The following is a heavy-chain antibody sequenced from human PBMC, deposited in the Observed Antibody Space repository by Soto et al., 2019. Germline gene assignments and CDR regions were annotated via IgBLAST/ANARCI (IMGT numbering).Heavy chain of an antibody. Sequence: QVQLQESGPGLVKPSQTLSLTCTVSGGSISSGDYYWSWIRQPPGKGLEWIGYTYYSGSTYYNPSLKSRVTISVDTSKKQFSMKLSSVTAADTAVYDWAVGRYSYGVDYWGQGTLVIVSS. J-gene: IGHJ4*02. CDR3: AVGRYSYGVDY. CDR2: TYYSGST. D-gene: IGHD5-18*01. CDR1: GGSISSGDYY. V-gene: IGHV4-30-4*01.